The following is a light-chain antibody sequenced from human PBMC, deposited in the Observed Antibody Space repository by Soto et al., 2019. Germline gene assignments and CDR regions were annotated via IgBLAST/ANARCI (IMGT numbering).Light chain of an antibody. J-gene: IGKJ2*01. CDR1: QNIGSN. Sequence: IVMTQSPATLSMSPGQRASLYCRARQNIGSNLAWYQQNPGQTPRLLISGASTRATGVPARFSGSGSGTEFTLTISSLQSEDFAVYYCQHYKSWPYTFGQGTKLEIK. V-gene: IGKV3-15*01. CDR2: GAS. CDR3: QHYKSWPYT.